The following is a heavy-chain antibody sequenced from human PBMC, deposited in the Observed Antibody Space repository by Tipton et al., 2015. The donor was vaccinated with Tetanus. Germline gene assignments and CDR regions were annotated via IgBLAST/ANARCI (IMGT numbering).Heavy chain of an antibody. D-gene: IGHD1-26*01. CDR1: GGSISSYY. CDR2: IYYSGST. Sequence: TLSLTCTVSGGSISSYYWSWIRQPPGKGLEWIGYIYYSGSTYYNPSLKSRVTISVDTSKNQFSLKLSSVTAADTAVYYCARDPRGGGATDAFDIWGQGTMVTVSS. CDR3: ARDPRGGGATDAFDI. V-gene: IGHV4-59*12. J-gene: IGHJ3*02.